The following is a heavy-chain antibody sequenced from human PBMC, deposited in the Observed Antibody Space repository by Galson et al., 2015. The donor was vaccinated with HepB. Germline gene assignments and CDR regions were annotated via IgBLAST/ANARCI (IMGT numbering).Heavy chain of an antibody. CDR3: ARIFRNYDSSGYYWGFDP. CDR2: IDWDDDK. V-gene: IGHV2-70*01. D-gene: IGHD3-22*01. J-gene: IGHJ5*02. CDR1: GFSLSTSGMC. Sequence: ALVKPTQTLTLTCTFSGFSLSTSGMCVSWIRQPPGKALEWLALIDWDDDKYYSTSLKTRLTISKDTSKNQVVLTMTNMDPVDTATYYCARIFRNYDSSGYYWGFDPWGQGTLVTVSS.